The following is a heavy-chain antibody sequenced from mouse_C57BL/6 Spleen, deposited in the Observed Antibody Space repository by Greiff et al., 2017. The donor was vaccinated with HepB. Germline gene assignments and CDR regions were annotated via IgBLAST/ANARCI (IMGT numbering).Heavy chain of an antibody. J-gene: IGHJ4*01. V-gene: IGHV1-80*01. CDR2: IYPGDGDT. CDR3: APMVTHYYAMDY. D-gene: IGHD2-2*01. CDR1: GYAFSSYW. Sequence: QVHVKQSGAELVKPGASAKISCKASGYAFSSYWMNWVKQRPGKGLEWFGQIYPGDGDTNYNGKFKGKATLTADKSSSTAYMQLSSLTSEDSAVYFCAPMVTHYYAMDYWGQGTSVTVSS.